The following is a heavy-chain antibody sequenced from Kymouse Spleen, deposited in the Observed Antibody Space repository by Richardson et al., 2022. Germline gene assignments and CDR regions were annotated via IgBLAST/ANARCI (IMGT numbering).Heavy chain of an antibody. J-gene: IGHJ5*02. D-gene: IGHD6-13*01. CDR1: GFTFSSYG. Sequence: QVQLVESGGGVVQPGRSLRLSCAASGFTFSSYGMHWVRQAPGKGLEWVAVIWYDGSNKYYADSVKGRFTISRDNSKNTLYLQMNSLRAEDTAVYYCAREGYSSSWYNWFDPWGQGTLVTVSS. V-gene: IGHV3-33*01. CDR3: AREGYSSSWYNWFDP. CDR2: IWYDGSNK.